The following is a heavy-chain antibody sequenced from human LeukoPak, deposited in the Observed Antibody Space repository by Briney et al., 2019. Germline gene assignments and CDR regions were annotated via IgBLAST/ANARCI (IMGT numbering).Heavy chain of an antibody. J-gene: IGHJ4*02. D-gene: IGHD2-2*01. CDR2: LSGSGGDT. CDR3: AKDPYGTRYFDY. Sequence: GGSLRLSCAASGFTFSMNAMSWVRQAPGKGLEWVSSLSGSGGDTYYADSVKGRFTISRDNAKNTVYLQMNSLRAEDTAVYYCAKDPYGTRYFDYWGQGTLVTVSS. CDR1: GFTFSMNA. V-gene: IGHV3-23*01.